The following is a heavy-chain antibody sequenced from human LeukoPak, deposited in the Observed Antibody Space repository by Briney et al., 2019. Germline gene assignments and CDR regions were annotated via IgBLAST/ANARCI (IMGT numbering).Heavy chain of an antibody. V-gene: IGHV3-23*01. CDR1: GFTFSSYA. CDR2: ISGSGGST. CDR3: ARAGSLYSNYRAPLNY. D-gene: IGHD4-11*01. J-gene: IGHJ4*02. Sequence: GGSLRLSCAASGFTFSSYAMSWVRQAPGKGLEWVSAISGSGGSTYYADSVKGRFTISRDNSKNTLYLQMNSLRAEDTAVYYCARAGSLYSNYRAPLNYWGQGTLVTVSS.